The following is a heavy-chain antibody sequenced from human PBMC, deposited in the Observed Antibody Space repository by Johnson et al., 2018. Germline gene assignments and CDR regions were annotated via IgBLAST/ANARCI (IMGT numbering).Heavy chain of an antibody. CDR1: GFTFSSYA. V-gene: IGHV3-23*04. CDR3: AKDHTGMDF. J-gene: IGHJ6*02. Sequence: EVQLVETGGGLVQPGGSXRLSCAASGFTFSSYALSWVRQAPGKGLEWVSAIRGSGGSTDYADAGKGRFTISRDNYKNTLYLQMNSRRTEDTAVYYCAKDHTGMDFWGQGTTVTVSS. CDR2: IRGSGGST.